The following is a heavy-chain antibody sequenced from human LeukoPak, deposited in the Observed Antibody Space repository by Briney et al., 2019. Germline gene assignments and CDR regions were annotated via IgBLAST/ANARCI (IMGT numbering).Heavy chain of an antibody. V-gene: IGHV4-61*01. CDR3: SRVTRYGGASAV. CDR1: GGSISSASFY. D-gene: IGHD2-21*01. J-gene: IGHJ4*02. CDR2: IFYTGST. Sequence: SETLSLTCSVSGGSISSASFYGGWIRQPPGKGLEWIGYIFYTGSTNYNPSLKSRVTISLDASKNQFSLILTSVTAADTAVYFCSRVTRYGGASAVWGQGTLVTVSS.